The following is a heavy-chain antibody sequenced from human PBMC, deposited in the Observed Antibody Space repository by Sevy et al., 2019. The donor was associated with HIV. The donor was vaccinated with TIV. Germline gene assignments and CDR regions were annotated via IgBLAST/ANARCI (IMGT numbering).Heavy chain of an antibody. D-gene: IGHD6-13*01. V-gene: IGHV3-74*01. J-gene: IGHJ4*02. Sequence: RGYLRLSCAASGFTFSSYWMHWVRQAPGKGLVGVSRINSGGSSTTYADSVKGRFTISRDDAKNTLYLQMNSLRAEDTAVYYSARPKGYSSSWYDYWGQGTLVNVSS. CDR2: INSGGSST. CDR1: GFTFSSYW. CDR3: ARPKGYSSSWYDY.